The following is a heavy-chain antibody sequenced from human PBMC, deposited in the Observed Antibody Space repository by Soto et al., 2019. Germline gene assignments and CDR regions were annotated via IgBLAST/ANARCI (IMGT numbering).Heavy chain of an antibody. Sequence: GGSLRLSCAASGFSLNDFGIHWVRQAPGKGLEWVSHLWYDGNRKNYADSVKGRFTVSRDSSKNTTYLHMDSLRVEDTAVYYCAKENTPPYFDSWGQGALVTVSS. D-gene: IGHD2-15*01. CDR2: LWYDGNRK. V-gene: IGHV3-33*03. CDR1: GFSLNDFG. CDR3: AKENTPPYFDS. J-gene: IGHJ4*02.